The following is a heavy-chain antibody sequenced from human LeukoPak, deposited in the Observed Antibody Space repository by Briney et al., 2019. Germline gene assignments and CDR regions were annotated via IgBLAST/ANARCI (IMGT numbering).Heavy chain of an antibody. Sequence: SSVKVACKAYGGTFSSYAISWERQAPGQGLEWMGGIIPIFGTANYTQKFKGRVTITADESTSKAYMELSSLRSEDTAVYYCARAERITIFGVVTPGYYYYMDVWGKGTTVTVSS. CDR3: ARAERITIFGVVTPGYYYYMDV. CDR1: GGTFSSYA. V-gene: IGHV1-69*01. D-gene: IGHD3-3*01. CDR2: IIPIFGTA. J-gene: IGHJ6*03.